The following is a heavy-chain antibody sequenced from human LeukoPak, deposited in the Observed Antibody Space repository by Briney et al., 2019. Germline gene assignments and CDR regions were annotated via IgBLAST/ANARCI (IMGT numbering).Heavy chain of an antibody. CDR3: VKDDYGDPFYFDY. D-gene: IGHD4-17*01. J-gene: IGHJ4*02. CDR2: IRSNGGST. CDR1: GFTFSSYA. V-gene: IGHV3-64D*06. Sequence: GGSLRLSCSASGFTFSSYAMHWVRQAPGKGLEYVSAIRSNGGSTYYADSVKGRFTISRDNSKNTLYLQMNSLRAEDTAVYYCVKDDYGDPFYFDYWGQGTLVTVSS.